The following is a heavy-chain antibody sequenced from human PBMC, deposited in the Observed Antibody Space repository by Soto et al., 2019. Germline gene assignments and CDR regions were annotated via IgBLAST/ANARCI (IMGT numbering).Heavy chain of an antibody. V-gene: IGHV1-18*01. CDR1: GYTFTRSG. CDR2: ISSYNGDT. J-gene: IGHJ6*02. D-gene: IGHD5-12*01. CDR3: AREGVAPYYYSGMDV. Sequence: QVQLVQSGAEVKKPGASVKVSCKASGYTFTRSGISWVRQAPGQGPEWMGWISSYNGDTNYAQTFQGRVPMTTDTSTITAYMELRSLRSDDTAVYYCAREGVAPYYYSGMDVWGQGTPVTVSS.